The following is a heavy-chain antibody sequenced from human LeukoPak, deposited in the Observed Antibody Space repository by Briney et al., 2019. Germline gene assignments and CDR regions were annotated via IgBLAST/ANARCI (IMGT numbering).Heavy chain of an antibody. Sequence: SETLSLTCTVSVGSISSGGYYWRWIRQHPGKGLEWIGYIYYSGSTYYNPSLKSRVTISVDTSKNQFSLKLGSVTAADTAVYYCARSIVVVPVFDYWGQGTLVTVSS. D-gene: IGHD2-2*01. CDR3: ARSIVVVPVFDY. CDR2: IYYSGST. J-gene: IGHJ4*02. V-gene: IGHV4-31*03. CDR1: VGSISSGGYY.